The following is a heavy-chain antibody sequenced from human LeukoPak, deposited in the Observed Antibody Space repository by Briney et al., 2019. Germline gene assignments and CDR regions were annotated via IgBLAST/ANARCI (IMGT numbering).Heavy chain of an antibody. J-gene: IGHJ6*02. CDR1: GGSISSYY. CDR3: ARGPYCGGDCYSPARRYYYYAMDV. Sequence: SETLSLTCTVSGGSISSYYWSWIRQPPGKGLEWIGYIYYSGSTNYNPSLKSRVSMSIHRSKNQFSLELNSVTAADTAVYFCARGPYCGGDCYSPARRYYYYAMDVWGQGTMVTVSS. CDR2: IYYSGST. V-gene: IGHV4-59*12. D-gene: IGHD2-21*02.